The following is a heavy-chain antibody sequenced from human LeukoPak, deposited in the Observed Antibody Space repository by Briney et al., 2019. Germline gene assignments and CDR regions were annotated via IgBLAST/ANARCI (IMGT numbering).Heavy chain of an antibody. J-gene: IGHJ4*02. CDR1: GLTFSSYG. Sequence: GGSLRLSCEASGLTFSSYGMSWVRQAPGKGLQWVSAITGDGTTTYYADSVKGRFTISRDNPKNMLYLQMSSLRAEDTAVYYCAKMQGYFDYWGQGALVPVSS. CDR3: AKMQGYFDY. CDR2: ITGDGTTT. V-gene: IGHV3-23*01.